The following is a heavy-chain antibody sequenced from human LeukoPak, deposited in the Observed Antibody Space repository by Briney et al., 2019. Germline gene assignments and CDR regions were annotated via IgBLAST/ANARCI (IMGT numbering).Heavy chain of an antibody. D-gene: IGHD6-19*01. CDR1: GFTVSSNY. V-gene: IGHV3-66*01. CDR2: IYSADTT. Sequence: GGSLRLSCAASGFTVSSNYMSWVRQAPGKGLEWVLVIYSADTTYYADSVKGRFTISRDNSKNTLYLQMNSLRAEDTAVYYCASRVRLAGTESGFDYWGQGTLVTVS. CDR3: ASRVRLAGTESGFDY. J-gene: IGHJ4*02.